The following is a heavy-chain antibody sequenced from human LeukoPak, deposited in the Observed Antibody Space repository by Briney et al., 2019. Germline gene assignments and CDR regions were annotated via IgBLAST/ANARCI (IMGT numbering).Heavy chain of an antibody. CDR3: VRESGLGSAIEI. CDR1: GFTFNSYT. J-gene: IGHJ3*02. V-gene: IGHV3-30*04. Sequence: GRSLRLSCTASGFTFNSYTIHWVRQAPGKGLEWVAVISFDANSKYYADPVKGRLTISRDTSTVYLQMDSLRDEDTAVYYCVRESGLGSAIEIWGQGTMVTVSS. D-gene: IGHD1-26*01. CDR2: ISFDANSK.